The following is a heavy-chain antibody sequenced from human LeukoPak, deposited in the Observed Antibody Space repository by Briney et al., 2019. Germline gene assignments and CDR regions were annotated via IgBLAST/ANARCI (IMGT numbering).Heavy chain of an antibody. CDR2: ISSAGSYI. CDR3: ARDWIAARLHFDQ. Sequence: GGSLRLSCAASGFTFSIAWMSWVRQAPGKGLEWVSSISSAGSYIHYADSVKGRFTISRDNARSSLYLQMNSLRAEDTAVYYCARDWIAARLHFDQWGQGTLVTVSS. J-gene: IGHJ4*02. CDR1: GFTFSIAW. D-gene: IGHD6-6*01. V-gene: IGHV3-21*01.